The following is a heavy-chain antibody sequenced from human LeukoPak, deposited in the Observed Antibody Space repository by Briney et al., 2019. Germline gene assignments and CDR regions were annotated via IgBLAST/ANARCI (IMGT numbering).Heavy chain of an antibody. D-gene: IGHD5-18*01. CDR3: ARRDTARLFDY. J-gene: IGHJ4*02. CDR1: GYTFTSHG. CDR2: INPYNGNT. Sequence: ASVKVSCKASGYTFTSHGISWVRQAPGQGLEWMGWINPYNGNTNYAQKLQGRVTMTTDTSTSTAYMELRSLRSDDTAVYYCARRDTARLFDYWGQGTLVTVSS. V-gene: IGHV1-18*01.